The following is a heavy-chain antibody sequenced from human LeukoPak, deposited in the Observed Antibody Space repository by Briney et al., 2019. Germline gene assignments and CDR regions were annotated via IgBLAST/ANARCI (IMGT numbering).Heavy chain of an antibody. J-gene: IGHJ4*02. CDR3: AKSTDY. V-gene: IGHV3-53*01. CDR1: DFSVGSNY. Sequence: PGGSLRLSCAASDFSVGSNYMTWVRQAPGKGLEWVSFIYSVGTTFYADSVKGRFTISRDTSKNTLYLQMNSLRAEDTAVYYCAKSTDYWGQGTLVTVSS. CDR2: IYSVGTT.